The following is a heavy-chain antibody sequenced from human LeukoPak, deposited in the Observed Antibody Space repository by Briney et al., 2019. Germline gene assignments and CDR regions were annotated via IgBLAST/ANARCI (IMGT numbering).Heavy chain of an antibody. CDR3: ARERYSTKYFDY. J-gene: IGHJ4*02. V-gene: IGHV3-7*01. D-gene: IGHD1-26*01. CDR1: GFTFSSYW. CDR2: IKQDGSEK. Sequence: GGSLRLSCAAAGFTFSSYWMNWVRQAPGKGLEWVANIKQDGSEKYYVDSVKGRFTISRDNAENSLYLQMNSPRDEDTAVYYCARERYSTKYFDYWGQGTLVTVSS.